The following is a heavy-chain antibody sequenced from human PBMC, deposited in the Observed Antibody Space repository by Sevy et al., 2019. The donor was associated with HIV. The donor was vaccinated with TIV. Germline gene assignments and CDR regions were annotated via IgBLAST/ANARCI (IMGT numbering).Heavy chain of an antibody. D-gene: IGHD2-21*02. J-gene: IGHJ4*02. CDR2: IWYDGTIK. CDR3: ARGGGYCGGDCYSIDY. V-gene: IGHV3-33*08. CDR1: GFTFSSYV. Sequence: GGFLRLSCAASGFTFSSYVMHWVRQAPGKGLEWVALIWYDGTIKYYADSVKGRFTISRDNSKDRLFLQMNSLTPEDTAVYYSARGGGYCGGDCYSIDYWGQGALVTVSS.